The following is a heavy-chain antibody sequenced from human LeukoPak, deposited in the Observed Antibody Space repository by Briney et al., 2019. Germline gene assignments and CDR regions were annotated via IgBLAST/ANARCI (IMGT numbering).Heavy chain of an antibody. CDR1: GYTFTSYY. V-gene: IGHV1-24*01. J-gene: IGHJ4*02. D-gene: IGHD3-3*01. CDR2: FDPEDGET. CDR3: ATRYYDFWSGYFL. Sequence: ASVKVSCKASGYTFTSYYMHWVRQAPGKGLEWMGGFDPEDGETIYAQKFQGRVTMTEDTSTDTAYMELSSLRSEDTAVYYCATRYYDFWSGYFLWGQGTLVTVSS.